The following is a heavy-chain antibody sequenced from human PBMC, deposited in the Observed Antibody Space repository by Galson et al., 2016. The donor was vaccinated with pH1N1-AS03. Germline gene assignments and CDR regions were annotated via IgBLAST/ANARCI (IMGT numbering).Heavy chain of an antibody. D-gene: IGHD6-19*01. CDR1: GGSFNNYY. Sequence: SETLSLTCAVYGGSFNNYYWNWIRQSPGKGLEWVGEINHSGSTDYNPSLKSRVTISVDPSKNQISLNLNSVTAADPDVYYCARGSYRSGWYRGRNALDIWGQGTMVTVSS. V-gene: IGHV4-34*01. J-gene: IGHJ3*02. CDR3: ARGSYRSGWYRGRNALDI. CDR2: INHSGST.